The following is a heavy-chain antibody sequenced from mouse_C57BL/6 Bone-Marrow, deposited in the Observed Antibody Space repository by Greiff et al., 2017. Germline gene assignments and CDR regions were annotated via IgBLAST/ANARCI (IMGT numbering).Heavy chain of an antibody. CDR2: FDPNSGGT. J-gene: IGHJ4*01. V-gene: IGHV1-72*01. D-gene: IGHD1-1*02. CDR3: ASWVGAMDD. Sequence: VQLQQSGAELVKPGASVKLSCKASGYTFTSYCMHWVKQRPGRGLEWIGWFDPNSGGTKYNEKFKNKATLTVDKSSSTAYMELSRLTSEDSAVYYCASWVGAMDDWGKGTSVTVSA. CDR1: GYTFTSYC.